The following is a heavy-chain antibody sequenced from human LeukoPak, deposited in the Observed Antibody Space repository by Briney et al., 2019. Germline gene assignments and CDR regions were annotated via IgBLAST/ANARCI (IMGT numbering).Heavy chain of an antibody. J-gene: IGHJ4*02. CDR1: GYSFTNYW. CDR2: IHPGDSDT. V-gene: IGHV5-51*01. D-gene: IGHD2-2*01. CDR3: ARRGYCATTTCYRLFDY. Sequence: GESLKISCKGSGYSFTNYWIGWVRQMPGKGLEWMGIIHPGDSDTRYSPSFQGQVPISADKSITTAYLQWSSLKASDTAMYYCARRGYCATTTCYRLFDYWGQGTLVTVSS.